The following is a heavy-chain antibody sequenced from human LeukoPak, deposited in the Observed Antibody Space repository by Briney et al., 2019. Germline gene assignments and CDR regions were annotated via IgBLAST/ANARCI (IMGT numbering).Heavy chain of an antibody. D-gene: IGHD3-16*01. CDR2: INPKNGGS. J-gene: IGHJ5*02. CDR1: GYTFTGYY. V-gene: IGHV1-2*02. Sequence: VKVSCKASGYTFTGYYMHWVRQAPGQGLEWVGWINPKNGGSNYAQKFMELSRLTSDDTAVYYCARASFWESPINWFAPWGQGTLVTVSS. CDR3: ARASFWESPINWFAP.